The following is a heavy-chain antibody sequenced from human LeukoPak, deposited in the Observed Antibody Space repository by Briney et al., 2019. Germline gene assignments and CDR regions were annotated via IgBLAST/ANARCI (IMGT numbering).Heavy chain of an antibody. D-gene: IGHD6-6*01. CDR1: GFTFSSYG. CDR2: IWYDGSNK. CDR3: ARGGRAARAIYYYYGMDV. V-gene: IGHV3-33*01. Sequence: PGGSLRLSCAASGFTFSSYGMHWVRQAPGKGLEWVAVIWYDGSNKYYADSVKGRFTISRDNPKNTLYLQMNSLRAEDTAVYYCARGGRAARAIYYYYGMDVWGQGTRSPSP. J-gene: IGHJ6*02.